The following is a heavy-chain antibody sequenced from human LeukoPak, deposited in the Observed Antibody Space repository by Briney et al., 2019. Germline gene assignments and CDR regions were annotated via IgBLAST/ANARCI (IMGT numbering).Heavy chain of an antibody. D-gene: IGHD3-3*01. CDR1: GGSISSYY. J-gene: IGHJ3*02. CDR2: IYYSGST. Sequence: SETLSVTCTVSGGSISSYYWSWIRQPPGRGLEWIGYIYYSGSTNYNPSLKSRVTISVDTSKNQFSLKLSSVTAADTAVYYCARLITIFGVVKAEAFDIWGQGTMVTVSS. V-gene: IGHV4-59*12. CDR3: ARLITIFGVVKAEAFDI.